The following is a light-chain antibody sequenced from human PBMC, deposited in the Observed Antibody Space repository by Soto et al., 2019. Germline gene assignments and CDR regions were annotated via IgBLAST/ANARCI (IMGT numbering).Light chain of an antibody. CDR2: EGS. Sequence: QCELTKPASVSGSPGHSITISCTGTSSDVGSYNLVSWYQQHPGKAPKVMIYEGSKRPSGVSNRFSGSKSGNTASLTISGLQAEDEADYYCCSYAGSSTFVVFGGGTKVTVL. J-gene: IGLJ2*01. CDR3: CSYAGSSTFVV. V-gene: IGLV2-23*03. CDR1: SSDVGSYNL.